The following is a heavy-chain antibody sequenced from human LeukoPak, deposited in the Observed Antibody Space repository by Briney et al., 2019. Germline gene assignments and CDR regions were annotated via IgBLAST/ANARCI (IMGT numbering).Heavy chain of an antibody. CDR3: ARSSTRTIFGINWFDP. CDR1: GYTFTSYY. CDR2: INPSGGST. V-gene: IGHV1-46*01. D-gene: IGHD3-3*01. Sequence: EASLKLSCTASGYTFTSYYMHWVRQAPGQGLEWMGIINPSGGSTSYAQKFQGRVTMTRDTSTSTVYMELSSLRSEDTAVYYCARSSTRTIFGINWFDPWGQGTLVTVSS. J-gene: IGHJ5*02.